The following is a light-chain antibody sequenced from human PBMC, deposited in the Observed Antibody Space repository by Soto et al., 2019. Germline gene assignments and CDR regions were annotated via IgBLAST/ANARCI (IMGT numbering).Light chain of an antibody. J-gene: IGKJ2*01. Sequence: EIVMTQSPATLSVSPGERATLSCRASQSVSSKLAWYQQKPGQAHRLLIYGATTRATGIPARFSVSGAGTDFKHMISSRQTEDFTVYYCQQYNNWPPRYTFGQGTKLEIK. CDR1: QSVSSK. CDR2: GAT. V-gene: IGKV3-15*01. CDR3: QQYNNWPPRYT.